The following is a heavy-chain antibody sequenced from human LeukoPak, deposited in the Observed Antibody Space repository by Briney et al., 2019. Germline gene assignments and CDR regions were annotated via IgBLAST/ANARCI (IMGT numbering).Heavy chain of an antibody. Sequence: SETLSLTCTVSGGSISSYYRSWIRQPPGKGLEWIGYIYYSGSTNYNPSLKSRVTISVDTSKNQFSLKLSSVTAADTAVYYCARVRSIAALSDYWGQGTLVTVSS. CDR3: ARVRSIAALSDY. V-gene: IGHV4-59*01. D-gene: IGHD6-6*01. CDR2: IYYSGST. CDR1: GGSISSYY. J-gene: IGHJ4*02.